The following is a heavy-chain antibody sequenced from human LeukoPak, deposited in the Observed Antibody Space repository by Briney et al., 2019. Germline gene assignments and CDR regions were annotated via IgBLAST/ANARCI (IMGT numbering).Heavy chain of an antibody. CDR3: AKDPTLNYPDY. CDR2: ISSSSSYI. CDR1: GFTFRNYS. Sequence: GGSLRLSCVASGFTFRNYSMNWVRQAPGKGLEWVSSISSSSSYIYYADSVKGRFTISRDNSKNTLYLQMNSLRAEDTAVYYCAKDPTLNYPDYWGQGTLVTVSS. V-gene: IGHV3-21*04. J-gene: IGHJ4*02.